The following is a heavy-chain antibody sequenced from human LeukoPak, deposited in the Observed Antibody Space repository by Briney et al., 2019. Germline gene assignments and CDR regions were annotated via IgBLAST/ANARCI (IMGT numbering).Heavy chain of an antibody. CDR3: ARDRRLDY. V-gene: IGHV3-7*01. D-gene: IGHD1-1*01. CDR1: GFTFSSHW. Sequence: GGSLRLSCAASGFTFSSHWMSWVRQAPGEGLEWVANMNEDGSDKYYVDSVKGRFTISRDNAKNSLYLQMNSLRAEDTAVYYCARDRRLDYWGQGTLVTVSS. CDR2: MNEDGSDK. J-gene: IGHJ4*02.